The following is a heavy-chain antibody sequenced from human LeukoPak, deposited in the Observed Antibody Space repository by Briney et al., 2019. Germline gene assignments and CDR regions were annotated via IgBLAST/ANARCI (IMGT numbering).Heavy chain of an antibody. J-gene: IGHJ5*02. Sequence: GASVKVSCKVSGYTLTELSMHWVRQAPGKGLEWMGGFDPEDGETIYAQKFQGRVTMTGDTSTDTAYMELSSLRSEDTAVYYCATVYGDYVRWFDPWGQGTLVTVSS. D-gene: IGHD4-17*01. CDR1: GYTLTELS. CDR3: ATVYGDYVRWFDP. CDR2: FDPEDGET. V-gene: IGHV1-24*01.